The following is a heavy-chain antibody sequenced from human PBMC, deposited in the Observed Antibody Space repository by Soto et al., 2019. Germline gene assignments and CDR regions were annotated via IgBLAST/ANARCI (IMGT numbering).Heavy chain of an antibody. D-gene: IGHD5-18*01. CDR2: IYYSGST. V-gene: IGHV4-39*07. J-gene: IGHJ4*02. Sequence: QLQLQESGPGLVKPSETLSLTCTVSGGSISSSSYYWGWIRQPPGKGLEWIGSIYYSGSTNYNPSLKSRVTISVDTSRNQFSLKLTSVTAADTAVYYCARDIRGYSRAFDYWGQGTLVTVSS. CDR3: ARDIRGYSRAFDY. CDR1: GGSISSSSYY.